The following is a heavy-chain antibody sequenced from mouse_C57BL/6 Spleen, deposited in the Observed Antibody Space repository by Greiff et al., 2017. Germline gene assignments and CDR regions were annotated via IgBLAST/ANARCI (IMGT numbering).Heavy chain of an antibody. D-gene: IGHD2-4*01. CDR3: AKNGYDYGGWYFDV. CDR1: GFTFSDYG. J-gene: IGHJ1*03. CDR2: ISSGSSTI. V-gene: IGHV5-17*01. Sequence: EVQVVESGGGLVKPGGSLKLSCAASGFTFSDYGMHWVRQAPEKGLEWVAYISSGSSTIYYADTVKGRFTISRDNAKNTLFLQMTSQMSEDTAMYYCAKNGYDYGGWYFDVWGTGTTVTVSA.